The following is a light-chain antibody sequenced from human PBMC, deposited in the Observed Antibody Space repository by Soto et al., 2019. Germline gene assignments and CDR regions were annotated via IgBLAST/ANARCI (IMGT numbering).Light chain of an antibody. Sequence: QSALTQPASVSGSPGQSITISCTGTSSDVGSYNLVSWYQQHPGKAPKLMIYEGIKRPSGVSNRFSGSKSGNTASLTISGVQDEEEADYYCCSYAGTYSLVFGGGTKLTVL. CDR2: EGI. V-gene: IGLV2-23*01. CDR1: SSDVGSYNL. CDR3: CSYAGTYSLV. J-gene: IGLJ2*01.